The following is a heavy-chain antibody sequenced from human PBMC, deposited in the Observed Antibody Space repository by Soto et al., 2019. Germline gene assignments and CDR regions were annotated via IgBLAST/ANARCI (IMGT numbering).Heavy chain of an antibody. Sequence: GGSLRLSCAASGFSFGNYWMSRVRQAPGKGLEWVANTKSDGSGKYYVDSLRGRFTISRDNSKNTLYLEMNSLRDDDTAVYYCAREIPVGVLDYWGQGTLVTVSS. V-gene: IGHV3-7*04. CDR1: GFSFGNYW. D-gene: IGHD2-8*01. CDR3: AREIPVGVLDY. J-gene: IGHJ4*02. CDR2: TKSDGSGK.